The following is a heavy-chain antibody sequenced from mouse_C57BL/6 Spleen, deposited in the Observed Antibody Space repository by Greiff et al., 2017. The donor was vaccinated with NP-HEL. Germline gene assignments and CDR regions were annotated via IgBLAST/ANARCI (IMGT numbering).Heavy chain of an antibody. CDR2: INPNNGGT. Sequence: VQLQQSGPELVKPGASVKIPCKASGYTFTDYNMDWVKQSHGKSLEWIGDINPNNGGTIYNQKFKGKATLTADKSSSTAYMQLSSLTSEDSAVYYCARFTTVVARSFDYWGQGTTLTVSS. D-gene: IGHD1-1*01. V-gene: IGHV1-18*01. J-gene: IGHJ2*01. CDR3: ARFTTVVARSFDY. CDR1: GYTFTDYN.